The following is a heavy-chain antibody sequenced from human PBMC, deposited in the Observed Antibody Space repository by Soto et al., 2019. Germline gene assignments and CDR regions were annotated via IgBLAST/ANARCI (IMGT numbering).Heavy chain of an antibody. J-gene: IGHJ6*02. CDR2: IGVYNGKT. CDR1: GYTLTKYG. Sequence: QEQLVQSGGEVKKPGASVRVSCKASGYTLTKYGINWVRQAPGQGLEWMVWIGVYNGKTNYARKLQGRVIMTADTSASTAYMELRSLRSDDTAVYYCSRARYCTSPSCYNHYYYGMDIWGQGTTVSVSS. CDR3: SRARYCTSPSCYNHYYYGMDI. V-gene: IGHV1-18*04. D-gene: IGHD2-2*02.